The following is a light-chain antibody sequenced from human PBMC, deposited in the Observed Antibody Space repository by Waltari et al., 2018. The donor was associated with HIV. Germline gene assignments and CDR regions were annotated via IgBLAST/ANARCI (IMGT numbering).Light chain of an antibody. CDR3: QSFDSSLTGFV. CDR2: GNN. CDR1: GAGHA. J-gene: IGLJ1*01. Sequence: QSVLTQPPSVSGAPGQRVSISCTGSGAGHAVTWYQQIAGKAPKLLIFGNNKRPSGVPARFFGSKSGTSASLAITGLQPEDEAHYYCQSFDSSLTGFVFGSGTEVVVL. V-gene: IGLV1-40*01.